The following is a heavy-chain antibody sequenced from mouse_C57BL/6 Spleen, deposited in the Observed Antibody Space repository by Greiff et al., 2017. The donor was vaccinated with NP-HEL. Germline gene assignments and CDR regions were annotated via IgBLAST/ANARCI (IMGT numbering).Heavy chain of an antibody. D-gene: IGHD3-3*01. CDR1: GYTFTSYW. V-gene: IGHV1-64*01. Sequence: QVQLKQPGAELVKPGASVKLSCKASGYTFTSYWMHWVKQRPGQGLEWIGMIHPNSGSTNYNEKFKSKATLTVDKSSSTAYMQLSSLTSEDSAVYYCARGARNWDYAMDYWGQGTSVTVSS. J-gene: IGHJ4*01. CDR2: IHPNSGST. CDR3: ARGARNWDYAMDY.